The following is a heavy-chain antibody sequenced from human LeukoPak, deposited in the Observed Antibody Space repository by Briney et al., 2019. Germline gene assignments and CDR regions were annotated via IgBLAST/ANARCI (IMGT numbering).Heavy chain of an antibody. D-gene: IGHD7-27*01. J-gene: IGHJ3*02. CDR2: IYNSGST. CDR3: ASGANWVAFDI. Sequence: SETLSLTCTVSGGSISSYYWSWIRQPPGKGLEWIGYIYNSGSTNYNPSLKSRVTISVDTSKNQFSLKLSSVTAADTAVYYCASGANWVAFDIWGQGTMVTVSS. V-gene: IGHV4-59*01. CDR1: GGSISSYY.